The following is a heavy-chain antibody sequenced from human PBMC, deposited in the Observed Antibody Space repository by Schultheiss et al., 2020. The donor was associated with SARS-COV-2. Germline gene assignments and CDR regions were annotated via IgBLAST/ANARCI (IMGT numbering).Heavy chain of an antibody. CDR1: GGSISSYY. Sequence: SETLSLTCTVSGGSISSYYWSWLRQSPGKGLEWIGEINHSGSTNYNPSLKSRVTISVDTSKNQFSLKLSSVTAADTAVYFCARVYSGTRSYYMDVWGKGTAVTVSS. D-gene: IGHD1-26*01. CDR3: ARVYSGTRSYYMDV. CDR2: INHSGST. J-gene: IGHJ6*03. V-gene: IGHV4-34*01.